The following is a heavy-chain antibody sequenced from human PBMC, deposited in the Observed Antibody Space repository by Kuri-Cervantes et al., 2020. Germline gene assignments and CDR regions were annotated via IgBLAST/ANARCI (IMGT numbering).Heavy chain of an antibody. J-gene: IGHJ4*02. CDR1: GFTFDDYG. V-gene: IGHV3-30*02. D-gene: IGHD2-21*01. Sequence: GESLKISCAASGFTFDDYGMHWVRQAPGKGLEWVAFVRFSGGNQNYADSVKGRFTISRDNSKSTLYLQLNSLRLEDTAVYFCAKGGLYSFDYWGQGTLVTVSS. CDR2: VRFSGGNQ. CDR3: AKGGLYSFDY.